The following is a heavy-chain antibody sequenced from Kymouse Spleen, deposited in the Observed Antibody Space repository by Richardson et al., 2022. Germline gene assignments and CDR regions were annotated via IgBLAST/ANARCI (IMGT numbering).Heavy chain of an antibody. CDR3: ARDGYSYGYGSWFDP. J-gene: IGHJ5*02. CDR2: IYYSGST. V-gene: IGHV4-39*01. CDR1: GGSISSSSYY. Sequence: QLQLQESGPGLVKPSETLSLTCTVSGGSISSSSYYWGWIRQPPGKGLEWIGSIYYSGSTYYNPSLKSRVTISVDTSKNQFSLKLSSVTAADTAVYYCARDGYSYGYGSWFDPWGQGTLVTVSS. D-gene: IGHD5-18,IGHD5-18*01.